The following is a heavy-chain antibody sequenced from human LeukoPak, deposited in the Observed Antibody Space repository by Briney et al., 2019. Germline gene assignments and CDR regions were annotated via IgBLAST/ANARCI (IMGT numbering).Heavy chain of an antibody. J-gene: IGHJ4*02. V-gene: IGHV1-18*01. CDR2: ISAYNGNT. Sequence: ASVKVSCKASGYTFTSYGISWVRQAPGQGLEWMGWISAYNGNTNYAQKLQGRVTMTTDTSTSTAYMELRSLRSDDTAVYYCARDRRIAGAVTIRSYGGQGTLVTVS. D-gene: IGHD6-19*01. CDR1: GYTFTSYG. CDR3: ARDRRIAGAVTIRSY.